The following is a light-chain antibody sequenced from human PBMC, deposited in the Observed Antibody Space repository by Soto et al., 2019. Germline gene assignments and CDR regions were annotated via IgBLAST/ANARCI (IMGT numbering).Light chain of an antibody. CDR2: DVT. CDR3: SSYTSISTYV. V-gene: IGLV2-14*01. J-gene: IGLJ1*01. Sequence: QSVLNQPASVSGSPGQSITISCTGTSSDVGGYNFVSWYQQHPDKAPKLMIYDVTNRPSGVSNRFSGSKSGNTASLTISGLQAEDEADYYCSSYTSISTYVFGTGTKVTV. CDR1: SSDVGGYNF.